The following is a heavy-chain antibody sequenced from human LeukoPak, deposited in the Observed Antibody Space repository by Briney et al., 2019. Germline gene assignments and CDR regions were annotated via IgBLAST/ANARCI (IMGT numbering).Heavy chain of an antibody. V-gene: IGHV1-2*02. CDR1: GYTFTGYY. J-gene: IGHJ4*02. Sequence: ASVKVSCRTSGYTFTGYYMHWVRQAPGQGLEWMGWINPNSGGTNYAQTFQGRVTMTRDTSISTVYMELSRLRSDDTAVYYCTRDVPAAGRALDYWGQGTLVTVSS. D-gene: IGHD6-13*01. CDR3: TRDVPAAGRALDY. CDR2: INPNSGGT.